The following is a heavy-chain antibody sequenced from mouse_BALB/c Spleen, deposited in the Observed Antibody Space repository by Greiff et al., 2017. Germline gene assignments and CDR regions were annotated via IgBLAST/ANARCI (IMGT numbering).Heavy chain of an antibody. CDR3: ARWYGSS. CDR2: ISSGGST. CDR1: GFTFSSYA. J-gene: IGHJ2*01. V-gene: IGHV5-6-5*01. D-gene: IGHD1-1*01. Sequence: EVKLMESGGGLVKPGGSLKLSCAASGFTFSSYAMSWVRQTPEKRLEWVASISSGGSTYYPDSVKGRFTISRDNARNILYLQMSSLRSEDTAMYYCARWYGSSWGQGTTLTVSS.